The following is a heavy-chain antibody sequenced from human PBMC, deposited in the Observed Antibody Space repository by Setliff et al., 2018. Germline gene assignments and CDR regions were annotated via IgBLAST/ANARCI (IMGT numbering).Heavy chain of an antibody. CDR2: IYSSGSR. Sequence: SETLSLTCSVSGGSISSSYWTWIRQPPGKGLEWIGYIYSSGSRNYNPSLKSRVTISVDTSKNQFSLQVTSVTATDTAVYYCARVGRERSNGECYSTTPCYSYYLDVWGKGTTVTVSS. CDR3: ARVGRERSNGECYSTTPCYSYYLDV. D-gene: IGHD2-8*01. V-gene: IGHV4-59*08. J-gene: IGHJ6*03. CDR1: GGSISSSY.